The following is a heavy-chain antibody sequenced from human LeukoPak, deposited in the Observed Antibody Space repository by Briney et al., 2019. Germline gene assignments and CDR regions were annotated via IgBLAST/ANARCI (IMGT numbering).Heavy chain of an antibody. CDR1: GGSISITRYH. CDR2: IYYSGTT. J-gene: IGHJ4*02. D-gene: IGHD3-10*01. CDR3: ARSAGWFGDSNFDY. V-gene: IGHV4-39*07. Sequence: SETLSLTCTVSGGSISITRYHWGWIRQPPGKGLEWIASIYYSGTTYYKPSLQSRVSISVDTFKNRFSLKLSSVTAADTALYYCARSAGWFGDSNFDYWGQGTLVTVSS.